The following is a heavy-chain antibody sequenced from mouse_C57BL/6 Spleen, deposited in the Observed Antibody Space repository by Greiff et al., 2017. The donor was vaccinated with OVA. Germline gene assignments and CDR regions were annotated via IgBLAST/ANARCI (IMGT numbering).Heavy chain of an antibody. CDR3: TREGPVRGYFDV. CDR1: GYTFTDYE. V-gene: IGHV1-15*01. J-gene: IGHJ1*03. Sequence: QVQLKESGAELVRPGASVTLSCKASGYTFTDYEMHWVKQTPVHGLEWIVAIDPETGGTAYNQKFKGKAILTADKSSSTAYMELRSLTSEDSAVYDCTREGPVRGYFDVWGTGTTVTVSS. CDR2: IDPETGGT. D-gene: IGHD1-1*01.